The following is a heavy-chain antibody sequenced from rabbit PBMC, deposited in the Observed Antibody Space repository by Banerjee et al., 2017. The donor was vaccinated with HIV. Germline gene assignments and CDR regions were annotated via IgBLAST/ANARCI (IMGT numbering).Heavy chain of an antibody. CDR3: ARDAGYAGSNL. Sequence: QLKETGGGLVQPGGSLTLSCKASGFDFSSYYMSWVRQAPGKGLEWIGIIYAGKGSTDYASWVNGRFTISSDNAQNTVDLQMNSLTAADTATYFCARDAGYAGSNLWGPGTLVTVS. CDR2: IYAGKGST. V-gene: IGHV1S7*01. D-gene: IGHD4-2*01. J-gene: IGHJ4*01. CDR1: GFDFSSYY.